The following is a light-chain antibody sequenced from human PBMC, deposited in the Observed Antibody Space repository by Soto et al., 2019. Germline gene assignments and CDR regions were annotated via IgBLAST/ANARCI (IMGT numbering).Light chain of an antibody. CDR2: GAS. CDR3: QQYASSPPT. J-gene: IGKJ4*01. Sequence: EMVLTQSPGTLSLSPGERATLSCRASQSVSRSYLAWYQQKPGQPPRLLIYGASNRATGIPDRFSGSGSGTDFTLTIGRLEPEDFAVYYCQQYASSPPTFGGGTKVEIK. CDR1: QSVSRSY. V-gene: IGKV3-20*01.